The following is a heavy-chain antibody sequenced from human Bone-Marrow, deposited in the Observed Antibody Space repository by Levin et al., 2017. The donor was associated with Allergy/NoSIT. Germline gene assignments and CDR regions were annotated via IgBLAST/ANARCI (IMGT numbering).Heavy chain of an antibody. CDR3: ARDKYSGSQTFDY. J-gene: IGHJ4*02. D-gene: IGHD1-26*01. Sequence: LSLTCAASGFTFSSYGMHWVRQAPGKGLEWVAVIWYDGSNKYYADSVKGRFTISRDNSKNTLYLQMNSLRAEDTAVYYCARDKYSGSQTFDYWGQGTLVTVSS. V-gene: IGHV3-33*01. CDR2: IWYDGSNK. CDR1: GFTFSSYG.